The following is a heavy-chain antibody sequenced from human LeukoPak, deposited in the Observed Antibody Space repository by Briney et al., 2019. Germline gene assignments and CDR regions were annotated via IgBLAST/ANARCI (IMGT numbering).Heavy chain of an antibody. D-gene: IGHD3-10*01. CDR3: ARLRPWGRAGEAQDAFDI. J-gene: IGHJ3*02. Sequence: GGSLRLSCAASGFTFSSYEMNWVRQAPGKGLEWVSYISSSGSTIYYADSVKGRFTISRDNAKNSLYLQMNSLRAEDTAVYYCARLRPWGRAGEAQDAFDIWGQGTMVTVSS. CDR1: GFTFSSYE. V-gene: IGHV3-48*03. CDR2: ISSSGSTI.